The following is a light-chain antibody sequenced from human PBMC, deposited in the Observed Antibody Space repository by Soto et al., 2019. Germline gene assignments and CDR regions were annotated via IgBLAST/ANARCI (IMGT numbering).Light chain of an antibody. J-gene: IGKJ4*02. CDR2: DAS. Sequence: VVFPHARAILSVSPRDRDTLYCMVDKSVSDYVGWYQQKPGQPPRLLFFDASSRASGVPDRFSGGGSGTDFTLIISRVQPEDFAVYYCKQRVHWPRTFGRGTKVDIK. CDR1: KSVSDY. V-gene: IGKV3-11*01. CDR3: KQRVHWPRT.